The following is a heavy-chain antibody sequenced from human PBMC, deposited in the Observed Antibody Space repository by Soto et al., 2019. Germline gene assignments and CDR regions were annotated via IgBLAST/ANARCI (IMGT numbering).Heavy chain of an antibody. CDR3: AKDRVGLGLHYYYYGMDV. J-gene: IGHJ6*02. CDR2: ISSSSSTI. CDR1: GFTLSSYS. Sequence: GGSLRLSCAASGFTLSSYSMNWVRQAPGKGLEWVSYISSSSSTIYYADSVKGRFTISRDNAKNSLYLQMNSLRAEDTAVYYCAKDRVGLGLHYYYYGMDVWGQGTTVTVSS. V-gene: IGHV3-48*01. D-gene: IGHD2-15*01.